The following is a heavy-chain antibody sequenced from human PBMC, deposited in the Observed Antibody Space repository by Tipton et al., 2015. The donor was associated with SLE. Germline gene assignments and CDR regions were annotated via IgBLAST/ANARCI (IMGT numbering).Heavy chain of an antibody. V-gene: IGHV3-43*01. D-gene: IGHD3-10*01. J-gene: IGHJ3*02. CDR3: ARGGASGACDI. CDR2: ISWDGGTT. CDR1: GFDFEDYA. Sequence: SLRLSCAASGFDFEDYAMHWVRQAPGEGLEWVSLISWDGGTTYYADSVKGRFTISRDNSKNSLYLQMNSLRTDDTALYYCARGGASGACDIWGQGTMVTVSS.